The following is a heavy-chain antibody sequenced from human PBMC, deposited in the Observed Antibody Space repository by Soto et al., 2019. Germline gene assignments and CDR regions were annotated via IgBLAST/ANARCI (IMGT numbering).Heavy chain of an antibody. CDR1: GGSISSLNC. V-gene: IGHV4-4*02. CDR2: ISHSGST. D-gene: IGHD1-7*01. CDR3: ASLGTTLTAFDY. Sequence: PSETLSLTCAVSGGSISSLNCWSLVRQPPGKGLAWIGEISHSGSTKYNPSLKSRVTISVDKSQNQFSLRLSSVTAADTAIYYCASLGTTLTAFDYWGQGTLVTVSS. J-gene: IGHJ4*02.